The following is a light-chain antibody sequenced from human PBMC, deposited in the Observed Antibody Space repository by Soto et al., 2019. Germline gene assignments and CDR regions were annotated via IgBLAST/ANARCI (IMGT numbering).Light chain of an antibody. CDR1: SSNIGSNT. CDR2: SNN. J-gene: IGLJ2*01. CDR3: AAWDDSLNGVV. V-gene: IGLV1-44*01. Sequence: QSVLTQPPSASGTPGQRVTISCSGSSSNIGSNTVNWYQQLPGTAPKLLIYSNNHRPSGVPDRFSGSKSGTSASLAISGLQCEDEADYYCAAWDDSLNGVVFGGGTKLTVL.